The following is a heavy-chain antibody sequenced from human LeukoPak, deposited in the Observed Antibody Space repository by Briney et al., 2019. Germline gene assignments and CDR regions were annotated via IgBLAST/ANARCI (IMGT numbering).Heavy chain of an antibody. Sequence: PGGSLRLSCAASGFTFSSYSMNWVRQAPGKGLEWVSSISSSSSYIYYADSVKGRFTISRDNAKNSLYLQMNSLRAEDTAVYYCARDTLGAEHGRWLRFRGVSNYFDYWGQGTLVTVSS. CDR2: ISSSSSYI. V-gene: IGHV3-21*01. CDR3: ARDTLGAEHGRWLRFRGVSNYFDY. J-gene: IGHJ4*02. CDR1: GFTFSSYS. D-gene: IGHD5-12*01.